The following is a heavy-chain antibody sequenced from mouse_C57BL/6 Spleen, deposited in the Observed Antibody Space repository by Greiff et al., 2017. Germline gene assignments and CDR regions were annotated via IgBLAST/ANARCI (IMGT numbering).Heavy chain of an antibody. Sequence: VKLMESGAELVKPGASVKLSCKASGYTFTEYTIHWVKQRSGQGLEWIGWFYPGSGSIKYNEKFKDKATLTADKSSSTVYMELSRLTSEDSAVYFCARHEDHGSSYWYFDVWGTGTTVTVSS. CDR2: FYPGSGSI. CDR1: GYTFTEYT. D-gene: IGHD1-1*01. J-gene: IGHJ1*03. CDR3: ARHEDHGSSYWYFDV. V-gene: IGHV1-62-2*01.